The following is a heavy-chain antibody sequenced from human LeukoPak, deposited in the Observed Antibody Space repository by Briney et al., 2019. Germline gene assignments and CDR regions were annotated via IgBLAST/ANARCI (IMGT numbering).Heavy chain of an antibody. Sequence: SETLSLTCAVSGYSISSGYQWAWTRQSPEKGLEWIGSIYHTGSAHYNPSLESRVTISVDTSNNQFSLKLSSMTAADTAVYYCARDPRWLTPDCTSISCYENYFDPWGQGTLVTVSS. V-gene: IGHV4-38-2*02. D-gene: IGHD2-2*01. CDR1: GYSISSGYQ. CDR2: IYHTGSA. J-gene: IGHJ5*02. CDR3: ARDPRWLTPDCTSISCYENYFDP.